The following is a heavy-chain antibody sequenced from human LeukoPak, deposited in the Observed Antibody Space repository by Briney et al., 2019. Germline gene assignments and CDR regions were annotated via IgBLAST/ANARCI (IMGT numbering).Heavy chain of an antibody. CDR3: ARDLGNKYYYDSSGYFPLFDY. V-gene: IGHV4-30-4*01. CDR2: IYYSGST. D-gene: IGHD3-22*01. J-gene: IGHJ4*02. Sequence: SETLSLTSTVSGGSISSGDYYWSWIRQPPGKGLEWIGYIYYSGSTYYNPSLKSRVTISVDTSKNQFSLKLSSVTAADTAVYYCARDLGNKYYYDSSGYFPLFDYWGQGTLVTVSS. CDR1: GGSISSGDYY.